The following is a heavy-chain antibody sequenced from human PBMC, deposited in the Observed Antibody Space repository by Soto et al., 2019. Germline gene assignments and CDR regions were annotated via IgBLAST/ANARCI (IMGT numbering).Heavy chain of an antibody. D-gene: IGHD4-17*01. CDR1: GFTFSSYG. CDR3: ARDYDYGDLTPSWFGP. J-gene: IGHJ5*02. CDR2: IWYDGSNK. Sequence: QVQLVESGGGVVQPGRSLRLSCAASGFTFSSYGMHWVRQAPGKGLEWVAVIWYDGSNKYYADSVKGRFTISRDNSKNTLYLQMNSLRAEDTAVYYCARDYDYGDLTPSWFGPWGQGTLVTVSS. V-gene: IGHV3-33*01.